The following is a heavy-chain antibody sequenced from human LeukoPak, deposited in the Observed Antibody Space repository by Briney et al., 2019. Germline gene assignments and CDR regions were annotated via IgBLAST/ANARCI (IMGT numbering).Heavy chain of an antibody. Sequence: TGRSLRLSCAASGFTFSSYAMHWVRQAPGKGLEWVAVISYDGSNKYYADSVKGRFTISRDNAKKTLYLQMNSLRVEDTAVYHCVRGVGGSTYLDYWGQGALVTVSS. J-gene: IGHJ4*02. D-gene: IGHD3-16*01. CDR2: ISYDGSNK. V-gene: IGHV3-30*04. CDR1: GFTFSSYA. CDR3: VRGVGGSTYLDY.